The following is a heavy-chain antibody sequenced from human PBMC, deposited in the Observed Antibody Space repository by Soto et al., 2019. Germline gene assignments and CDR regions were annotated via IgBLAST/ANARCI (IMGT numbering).Heavy chain of an antibody. CDR1: GFTFSSYA. Sequence: GESLKISCAASGFTFSSYAMSWVRQAPGKGLEWVSAISGSGGGTYYADSVKGRFTISRDNSKNTVYLQMNSLRAEDTAVYYCAKQESGWNGHFDYWGQGTLGTLSS. J-gene: IGHJ4*02. CDR3: AKQESGWNGHFDY. V-gene: IGHV3-23*01. D-gene: IGHD1-1*01. CDR2: ISGSGGGT.